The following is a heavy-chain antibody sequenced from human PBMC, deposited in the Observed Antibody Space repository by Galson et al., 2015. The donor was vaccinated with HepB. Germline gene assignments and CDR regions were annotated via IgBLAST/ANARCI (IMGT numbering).Heavy chain of an antibody. CDR3: TTELGYDSSGYYTDY. V-gene: IGHV3-15*01. J-gene: IGHJ4*02. CDR2: IKSKTDGGTT. D-gene: IGHD3-22*01. CDR1: GFTFSNAW. Sequence: SLRLSCAASGFTFSNAWMSWVRQAPGKGLEWVGRIKSKTDGGTTDYAAPVKGRFTISRDDSKNTLYLQMNSLKTEDTAVYYCTTELGYDSSGYYTDYWGQGTLVTVSS.